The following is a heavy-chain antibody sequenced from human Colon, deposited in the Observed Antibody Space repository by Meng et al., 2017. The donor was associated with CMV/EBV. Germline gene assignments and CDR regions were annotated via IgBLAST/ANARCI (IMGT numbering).Heavy chain of an antibody. Sequence: GESLKISCAASAVTFDDNDMQWVRQAPGKGLEWVAKTNEDGSDKYYVDSVKGRFTIFRDNAKNSVYLQMNSLRAEDTAVYYCASTGPLYGLYFCYWGQGTLVTVSS. CDR3: ASTGPLYGLYFCY. CDR2: TNEDGSDK. CDR1: AVTFDDND. J-gene: IGHJ4*02. V-gene: IGHV3-7*01. D-gene: IGHD2-8*01.